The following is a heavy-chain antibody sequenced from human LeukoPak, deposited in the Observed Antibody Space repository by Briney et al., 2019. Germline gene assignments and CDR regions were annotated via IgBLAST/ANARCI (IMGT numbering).Heavy chain of an antibody. V-gene: IGHV5-51*01. Sequence: GEALKISCKGSGYIFTSYWIAWGRPVPGKGLEGMGIIYPGDSDTRYSPSFEGQVTISADKSISTAYLQWSSLNASDTAMYYCALRNILAGYSNDAFDIWGQGTMVTVSS. CDR3: ALRNILAGYSNDAFDI. CDR1: GYIFTSYW. CDR2: IYPGDSDT. D-gene: IGHD3-9*01. J-gene: IGHJ3*02.